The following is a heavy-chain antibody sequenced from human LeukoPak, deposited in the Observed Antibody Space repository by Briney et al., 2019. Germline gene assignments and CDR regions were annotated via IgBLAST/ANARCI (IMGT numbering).Heavy chain of an antibody. Sequence: PGRSLRLSCAASGFTFDDYAMHWVRQAPGKGLEWVSGISWNSGSIGYADSVKGRFTISRDNAKNSLYLQMNSLRAEDTALYYCAKGIPYYDSSGYSLTAFDYWGQGTLVTVSS. CDR3: AKGIPYYDSSGYSLTAFDY. V-gene: IGHV3-9*01. D-gene: IGHD3-22*01. CDR1: GFTFDDYA. CDR2: ISWNSGSI. J-gene: IGHJ4*02.